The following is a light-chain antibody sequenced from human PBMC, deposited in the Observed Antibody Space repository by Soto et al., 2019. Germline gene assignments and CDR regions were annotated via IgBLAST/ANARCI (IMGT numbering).Light chain of an antibody. V-gene: IGLV2-14*01. Sequence: QSALTQPASVSGSPGQSITISCTGSSSDVGGYDYVSWYQQRPGKVPKLMIYEVSNRPSGVSNRFSGSKSGNTASLTISGLQAEDEANYYCISYTSISTWVFGGGTKVTVL. J-gene: IGLJ3*02. CDR3: ISYTSISTWV. CDR2: EVS. CDR1: SSDVGGYDY.